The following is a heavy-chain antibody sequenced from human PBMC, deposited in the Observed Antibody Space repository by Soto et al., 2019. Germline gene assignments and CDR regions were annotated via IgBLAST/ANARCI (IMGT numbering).Heavy chain of an antibody. CDR1: GFIFTSHV. D-gene: IGHD3-10*02. J-gene: IGHJ4*02. CDR3: ARDSGVRGPSGDLDY. Sequence: ASVKVSCKASGFIFTSHVVHWVRLAPGQRLEWMGWVTGGNGDTKYSQKFQGRVTITRDISATTAYMELSRPTSEDKAIYYCARDSGVRGPSGDLDYWGQGTLVTVSS. V-gene: IGHV1-3*01. CDR2: VTGGNGDT.